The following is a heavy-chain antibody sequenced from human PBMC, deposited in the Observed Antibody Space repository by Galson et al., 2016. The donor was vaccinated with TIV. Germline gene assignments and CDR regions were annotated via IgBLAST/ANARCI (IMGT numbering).Heavy chain of an antibody. Sequence: SVKASCKASGVIFSSNAFNWVRQAPGHGLEWVGGISPLLGTTNYAQRFQGRVTFSTDASKTTAYMELTSLTSEDTAVYFCARSDKYYVERAGFDSWGQGTLVTVSS. CDR1: GVIFSSNA. V-gene: IGHV1-69*05. J-gene: IGHJ4*02. CDR3: ARSDKYYVERAGFDS. CDR2: ISPLLGTT. D-gene: IGHD2/OR15-2a*01.